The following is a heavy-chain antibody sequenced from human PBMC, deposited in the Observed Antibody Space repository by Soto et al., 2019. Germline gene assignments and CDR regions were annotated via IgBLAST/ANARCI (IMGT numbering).Heavy chain of an antibody. D-gene: IGHD3-10*01. J-gene: IGHJ4*02. CDR2: ISGGGDTT. V-gene: IGHV3-23*01. Sequence: EVQLLESGGGLVQPGGSLRLSCAASGFTFNNYAMTWGRQAPGKWLEWVSAISGGGDTTSYADSVKGRFTVSSDGSKNTQYLQMPSLRAEDTALYYCAKGRGASGSLSPRVDSWGQGTLVTVSS. CDR1: GFTFNNYA. CDR3: AKGRGASGSLSPRVDS.